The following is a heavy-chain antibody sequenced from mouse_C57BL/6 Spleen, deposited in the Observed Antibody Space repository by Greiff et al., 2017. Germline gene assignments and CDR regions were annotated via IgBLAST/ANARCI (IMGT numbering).Heavy chain of an antibody. V-gene: IGHV5-17*01. J-gene: IGHJ2*01. D-gene: IGHD2-12*01. CDR3: ARHSDDPYYFDY. Sequence: DVMLVESGGGLVKPGGSLKLSCAASGFTFSDYGMHWVRQAPEKGLEWVAYISSGSSTIYYADTVKGRFTISRDNAKNTLFLQMTSLRSEDTAMYYCARHSDDPYYFDYWGQGTTLTVSS. CDR1: GFTFSDYG. CDR2: ISSGSSTI.